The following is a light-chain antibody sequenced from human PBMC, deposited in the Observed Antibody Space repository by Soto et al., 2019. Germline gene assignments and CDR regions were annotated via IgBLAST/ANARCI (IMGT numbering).Light chain of an antibody. J-gene: IGKJ4*01. CDR1: QDIRHD. V-gene: IGKV1-17*01. Sequence: DIQMTQSPSSLSASVGDRVTITCRASQDIRHDLRWYHQKPGEAPKRLIYNASTLERGVPSRFSGSGSGTEFTLTISSLQPEDFATYFCLQDSTSPLTFGGGTKLEI. CDR3: LQDSTSPLT. CDR2: NAS.